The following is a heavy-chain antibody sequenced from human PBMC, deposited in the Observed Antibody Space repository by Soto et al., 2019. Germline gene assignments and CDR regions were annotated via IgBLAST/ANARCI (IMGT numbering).Heavy chain of an antibody. V-gene: IGHV4-59*01. Sequence: SETLSLTCTVSGGSISSYYWSWIRQPPGKGLEWIGYIYYSGSTNYNPSLKSRVTISVDTSKNQFSLKLSSVTAADTAVYYCARDLVVGATTGYYYYGMGVWGQGTTVTVSS. CDR3: ARDLVVGATTGYYYYGMGV. J-gene: IGHJ6*02. D-gene: IGHD1-26*01. CDR2: IYYSGST. CDR1: GGSISSYY.